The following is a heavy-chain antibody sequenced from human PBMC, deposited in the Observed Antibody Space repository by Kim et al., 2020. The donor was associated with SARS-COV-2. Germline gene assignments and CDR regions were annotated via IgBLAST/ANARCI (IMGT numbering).Heavy chain of an antibody. CDR2: IVPIFGSP. D-gene: IGHD1-1*01. Sequence: SVKVSCKASGDTFKNYAFGWVRQAPGQGLEWMGGIVPIFGSPKYAQKFQGRITITPDESASTVYLELTNLTPEDTAFFYCARARGTFGTPVDYWGRGTLVIVSS. J-gene: IGHJ4*02. CDR1: GDTFKNYA. CDR3: ARARGTFGTPVDY. V-gene: IGHV1-69*13.